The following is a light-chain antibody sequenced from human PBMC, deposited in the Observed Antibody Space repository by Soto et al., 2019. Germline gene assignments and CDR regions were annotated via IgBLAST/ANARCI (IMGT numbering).Light chain of an antibody. V-gene: IGKV3-15*01. J-gene: IGKJ4*01. CDR3: QQYINWPLT. CDR1: QSVLSR. Sequence: EILMTQFPATLSVSPGERATLSCRASQSVLSRFAWYQQKPGQPPRLIVYGASTRATGIPARFSGNGSGTEFTLTISSLQSEDFAVYYCQQYINWPLTFGGGTKVEI. CDR2: GAS.